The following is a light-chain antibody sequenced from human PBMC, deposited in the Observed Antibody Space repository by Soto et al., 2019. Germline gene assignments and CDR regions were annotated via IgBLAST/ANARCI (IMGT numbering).Light chain of an antibody. CDR2: YDS. CDR1: NSGSKS. CDR3: QVWDSSSDLVV. J-gene: IGLJ2*01. V-gene: IGLV3-21*04. Sequence: SYELTQPPSVSVAPGKTARITCGGNNSGSKSVHWYQQKPGQAPVLVIYYDSDRPSGIPERVSGSNSGNTATLTISRVEAGDEADYYCQVWDSSSDLVVFGGGTKLTVL.